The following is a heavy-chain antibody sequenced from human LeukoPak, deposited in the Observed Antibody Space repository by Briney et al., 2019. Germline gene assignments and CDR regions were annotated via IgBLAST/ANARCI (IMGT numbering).Heavy chain of an antibody. CDR1: GYTFTSYA. CDR3: ARMGYSGSYFRPDDY. Sequence: ASVKVSCKASGYTFTSYAMHWVRQAPGQRLEWMGWINAGNGNTKYSQEFQGRVTITRDTSASAVYTELSSLRSDDMAVYYCARMGYSGSYFRPDDYWGQGTLVTVSS. V-gene: IGHV1-3*03. J-gene: IGHJ4*02. D-gene: IGHD1-26*01. CDR2: INAGNGNT.